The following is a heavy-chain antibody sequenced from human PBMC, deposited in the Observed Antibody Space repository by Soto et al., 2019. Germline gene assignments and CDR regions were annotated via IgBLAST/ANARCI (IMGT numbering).Heavy chain of an antibody. D-gene: IGHD3-3*01. CDR3: GRGSQNYDF. J-gene: IGHJ4*02. V-gene: IGHV1-18*04. CDR1: GYTFSTYG. Sequence: GASVKVSCKASGYTFSTYGITWVRQAPGQGLEWMGWISVYNGNTKYAQKVQDRVTMTTDTSTSTACMELRSPRSDDTAVYYCGRGSQNYDFWGQGTLVTVSS. CDR2: ISVYNGNT.